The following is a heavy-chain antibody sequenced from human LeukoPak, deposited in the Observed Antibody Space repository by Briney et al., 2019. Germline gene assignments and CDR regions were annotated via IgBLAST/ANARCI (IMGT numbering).Heavy chain of an antibody. CDR2: IYYSGST. J-gene: IGHJ6*02. Sequence: SETLSLTCTVSGGSISSYYWSWIRQPPGKGLEWIGYIYYSGSTNYNPSLKSRVTISVDTSKNQFSLKLSSVTAADTAVYYCARDQIRGYDYYYGMDVWGQGTTVTVSS. CDR3: ARDQIRGYDYYYGMDV. CDR1: GGSISSYY. D-gene: IGHD3-16*01. V-gene: IGHV4-59*01.